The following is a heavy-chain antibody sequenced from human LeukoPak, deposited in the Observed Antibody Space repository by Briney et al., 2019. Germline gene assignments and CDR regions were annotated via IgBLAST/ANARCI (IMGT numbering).Heavy chain of an antibody. D-gene: IGHD3-22*01. CDR1: GYSFTNYW. J-gene: IGHJ4*02. CDR3: ARRSGYSRTFDY. Sequence: GESLKISCQGSGYSFTNYWIGWGRQMPGKGLEWMGIIYPDDSDTTYRPSFQGQVTISADKSISTAYLQWSRLKASDTAMYYCARRSGYSRTFDYWGQGTLVTVSS. CDR2: IYPDDSDT. V-gene: IGHV5-51*01.